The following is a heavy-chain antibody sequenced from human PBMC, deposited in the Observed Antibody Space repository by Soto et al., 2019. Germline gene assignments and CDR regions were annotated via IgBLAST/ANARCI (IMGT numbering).Heavy chain of an antibody. V-gene: IGHV3-23*01. Sequence: EVQLLESGGGLVQPGGSLGISCAASGFTFSKYSMSWVRQAPGKGLEWVSGISGIGGSTYYADSVKGRFTISRDNSKNTLYLQMNSLRAEDTAVYSCAKSYGDTWKLYYFDYWGQGTLVTVSS. D-gene: IGHD1-20*01. CDR1: GFTFSKYS. J-gene: IGHJ4*02. CDR2: ISGIGGST. CDR3: AKSYGDTWKLYYFDY.